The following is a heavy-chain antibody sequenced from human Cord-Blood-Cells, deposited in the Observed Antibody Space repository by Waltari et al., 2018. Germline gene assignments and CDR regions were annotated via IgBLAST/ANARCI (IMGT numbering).Heavy chain of an antibody. V-gene: IGHV4-39*01. CDR2: IYYSGST. CDR3: ARGAVAGTVFDY. Sequence: WGGIRQPPGKGLEWIGSIYYSGSTYYNPSLKSRVTISVDTSKNQFSLKLSSVTAADTAVYYCARGAVAGTVFDYWGQGTLVTVSS. D-gene: IGHD6-19*01. J-gene: IGHJ4*02.